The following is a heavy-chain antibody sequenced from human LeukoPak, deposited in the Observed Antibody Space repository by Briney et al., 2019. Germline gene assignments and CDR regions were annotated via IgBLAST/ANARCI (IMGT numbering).Heavy chain of an antibody. CDR1: GFTFSSYG. CDR2: IWYDGSNK. V-gene: IGHV3-33*06. CDR3: AKAAPQPGIAAAGHFDY. J-gene: IGHJ4*02. D-gene: IGHD6-13*01. Sequence: PGRSLRLSCAASGFTFSSYGMHWVRQAPGKGLEWVAVIWYDGSNKYYADSVKGRFTISRDNSKNTLYLQMNSLRAEDTAVYYCAKAAPQPGIAAAGHFDYWGQGTLVTVSS.